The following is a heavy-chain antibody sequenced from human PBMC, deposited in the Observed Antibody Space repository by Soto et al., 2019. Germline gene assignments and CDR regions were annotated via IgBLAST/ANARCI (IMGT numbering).Heavy chain of an antibody. Sequence: GGFLRLSCAASGFTFSSYSMNWVRQAPGKGLEWVSSISSSSSYIYYADSVKGRFTISRDNAKNSLYVQMNSLRSEDTAVYYCARDLVVVVPAAIRYYYGMDVWGQGTTVTVSS. CDR1: GFTFSSYS. D-gene: IGHD2-2*02. CDR3: ARDLVVVVPAAIRYYYGMDV. CDR2: ISSSSSYI. J-gene: IGHJ6*02. V-gene: IGHV3-21*04.